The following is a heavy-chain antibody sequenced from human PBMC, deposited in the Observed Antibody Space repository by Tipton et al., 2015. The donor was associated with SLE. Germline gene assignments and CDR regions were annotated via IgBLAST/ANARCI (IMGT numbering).Heavy chain of an antibody. CDR3: AKGPHYSDSSGYYFDI. CDR2: ISGSGGST. Sequence: GSLRLSCAASGFTFSSYAMSWVRQAPGKGLEWVSAISGSGGSTYYADSVKGRFTISRDNAKNSLYLQMNTLRPEDTALYYCAKGPHYSDSSGYYFDIWGQGKMVT. V-gene: IGHV3-23*01. CDR1: GFTFSSYA. D-gene: IGHD3-22*01. J-gene: IGHJ3*02.